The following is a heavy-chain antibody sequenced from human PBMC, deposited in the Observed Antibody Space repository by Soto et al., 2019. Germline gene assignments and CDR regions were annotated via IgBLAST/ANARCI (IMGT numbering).Heavy chain of an antibody. CDR3: ARDTSYSTDY. D-gene: IGHD2-2*01. Sequence: EVRLVESGGGLVQPGGSLRLSCATSGFTFSSRWMHWVRQAPGKGLVWVSYINSDGSTTTYADSVKGRFTISRDNAKNTVYLQMNGLRVDDTAVYYGARDTSYSTDYWGQGNLVTVSS. CDR2: INSDGSTT. V-gene: IGHV3-74*01. CDR1: GFTFSSRW. J-gene: IGHJ4*02.